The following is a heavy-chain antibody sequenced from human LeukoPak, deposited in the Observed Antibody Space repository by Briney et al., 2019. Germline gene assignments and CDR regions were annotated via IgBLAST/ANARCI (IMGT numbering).Heavy chain of an antibody. CDR2: INHSGST. CDR1: GGSLCGYY. V-gene: IGHV4-34*01. CDR3: ARSAGKDCGSTSFYGGLLGDY. Sequence: SETLSLTCDVYGGSLCGYYWGCIPQPPGKGLEWIGEINHSGSTNYNPSLKSRVTISVDTSKNQLSLKLSSVTATDTAVYYCARSAGKDCGSTSFYGGLLGDYWGQGTLVTVSS. J-gene: IGHJ4*02. D-gene: IGHD2-2*01.